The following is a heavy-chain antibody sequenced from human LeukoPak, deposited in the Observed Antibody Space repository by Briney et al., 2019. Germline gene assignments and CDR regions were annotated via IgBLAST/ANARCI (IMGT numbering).Heavy chain of an antibody. CDR1: SGSLSDKY. CDR3: ARLSGYHFGY. D-gene: IGHD5-12*01. Sequence: KPSETLSLTCGVYSGSLSDKYWSWIRQPPGKGLEWIGEINPSGRTNYNPSLKSRVTMSIDTSKNQFSLKLSSVTAADTAVYYCARLSGYHFGYWGQGALVTVSS. CDR2: INPSGRT. V-gene: IGHV4-34*01. J-gene: IGHJ4*02.